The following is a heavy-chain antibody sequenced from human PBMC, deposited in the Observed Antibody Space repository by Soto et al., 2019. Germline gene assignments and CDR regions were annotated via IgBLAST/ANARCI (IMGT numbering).Heavy chain of an antibody. CDR2: ISYDGRDE. D-gene: IGHD6-13*01. V-gene: IGHV3-30*03. CDR3: ARSTAAAYYMDV. Sequence: QVQLVESGGGVVQPGGSLRLSCAAFGFTFSNYAMFWVRQSPGEGLEWVALISYDGRDESYVDSVKGRFSISRDNSKDTLYLQMASLRAQDTAVYYGARSTAAAYYMDVWGKGTTVTVS. J-gene: IGHJ6*03. CDR1: GFTFSNYA.